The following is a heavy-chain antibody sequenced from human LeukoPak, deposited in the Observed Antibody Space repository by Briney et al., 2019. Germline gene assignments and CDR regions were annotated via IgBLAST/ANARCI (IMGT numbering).Heavy chain of an antibody. CDR2: ISYDGSNK. Sequence: PGGSLRLSCAASGFTFSSYAMHWVRQAPGKGLEWVAVISYDGSNKYYADSVKGRFTISRDNSKNTLYLQMNSLRAEDTAVYYCAKAGITMVRGVIHIWGQGTMVTVSS. J-gene: IGHJ3*02. CDR1: GFTFSSYA. V-gene: IGHV3-30-3*01. CDR3: AKAGITMVRGVIHI. D-gene: IGHD3-10*01.